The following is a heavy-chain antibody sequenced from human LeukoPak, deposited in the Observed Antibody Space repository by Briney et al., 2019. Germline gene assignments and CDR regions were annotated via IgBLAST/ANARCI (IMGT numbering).Heavy chain of an antibody. D-gene: IGHD3-22*01. CDR3: ARESEEGYDSSLGY. V-gene: IGHV1-2*02. CDR1: GYTFSGYY. CDR2: INPNSGGT. Sequence: ASVKVSCTASGYTFSGYYMHWVRQAPGQGLEWMGWINPNSGGTNYAQKLQGRVTMTRDTTISTAYMELSRLISDDTAVYYCARESEEGYDSSLGYWGQGTLVTVSS. J-gene: IGHJ4*02.